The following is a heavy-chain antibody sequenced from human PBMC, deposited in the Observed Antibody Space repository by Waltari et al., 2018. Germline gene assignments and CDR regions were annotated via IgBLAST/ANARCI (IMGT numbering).Heavy chain of an antibody. Sequence: QVQLQESGPGLVKPSETLSLTCAVSGYSISSGYYWGWIRQPPGKGLEWIGSIYHSGSTYSNPSLKSRVTISVDTSKNQFSLKLSSVTAADTAVYYCARKWELLNAFDIWGQGTMVTVSS. V-gene: IGHV4-38-2*01. CDR2: IYHSGST. D-gene: IGHD1-26*01. J-gene: IGHJ3*02. CDR3: ARKWELLNAFDI. CDR1: GYSISSGYY.